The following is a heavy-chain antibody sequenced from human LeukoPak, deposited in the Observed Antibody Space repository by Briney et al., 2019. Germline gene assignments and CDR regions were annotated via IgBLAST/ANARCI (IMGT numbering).Heavy chain of an antibody. CDR2: MNPNSGNT. Sequence: GASVKVSCKASGYTFTSYDINWVRQATGQGLEWMGWMNPNSGNTGHAQKFQGRVTMTRNTSISTAYMELSSLRSEDTAVYYCARVGTVVTPSLVYWGQGTLVTVSS. CDR1: GYTFTSYD. D-gene: IGHD4-23*01. V-gene: IGHV1-8*01. J-gene: IGHJ4*02. CDR3: ARVGTVVTPSLVY.